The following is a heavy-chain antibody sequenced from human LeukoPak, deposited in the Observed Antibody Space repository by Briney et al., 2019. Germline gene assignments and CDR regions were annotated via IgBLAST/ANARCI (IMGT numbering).Heavy chain of an antibody. J-gene: IGHJ4*02. D-gene: IGHD3-9*01. CDR3: AKPKGGNYDILTGYPD. CDR1: GLTFSSYA. V-gene: IGHV3-23*01. Sequence: PGGSLRLSCAASGLTFSSYAMNWVRQAPGKGLEWVSSLSGSGASTYYADSVKGRFTISRDNSKNTLYLRMNSLRAEDTAVYYCAKPKGGNYDILTGYPDWGQGTLVTVSS. CDR2: LSGSGAST.